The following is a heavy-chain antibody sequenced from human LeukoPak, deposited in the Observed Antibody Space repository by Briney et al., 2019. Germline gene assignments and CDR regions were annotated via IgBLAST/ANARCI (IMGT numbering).Heavy chain of an antibody. CDR3: AKEYDFWSPA. J-gene: IGHJ4*02. V-gene: IGHV3-48*01. CDR2: FSISTKI. Sequence: GGSLRLSCAAAGFTVGGHSMNWVRQAPGKGLEWVSCFSISTKIYYADSVKGRFTISRDNAENSLYLQMNSLRVEDTAVYYCAKEYDFWSPAWGQGTLVTVSS. CDR1: GFTVGGHS. D-gene: IGHD3-3*01.